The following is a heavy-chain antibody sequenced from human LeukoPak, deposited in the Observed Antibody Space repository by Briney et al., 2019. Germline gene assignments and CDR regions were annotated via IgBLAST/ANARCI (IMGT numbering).Heavy chain of an antibody. CDR1: GFTFSSYA. CDR2: IYYSGST. Sequence: PGGSLRLSCAASGFTFSSYAMNWVRQAPGKGLEWIGYIYYSGSTNYNPSLKSRVTISVDTSKNQFSLKLSSVTAADTAVYYCARGGQQVVLRNWFDPWGQGTLVTVSS. V-gene: IGHV4-59*01. D-gene: IGHD6-13*01. J-gene: IGHJ5*02. CDR3: ARGGQQVVLRNWFDP.